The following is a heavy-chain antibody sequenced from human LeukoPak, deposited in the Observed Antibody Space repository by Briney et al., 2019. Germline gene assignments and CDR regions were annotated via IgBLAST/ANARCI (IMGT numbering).Heavy chain of an antibody. CDR1: GYTFTGYY. Sequence: ASVRVSCKASGYTFTGYYMHWVRQAPGQGLEWMGWINPNSGGTNYAQKFQGRVTMTRDTSISTAYMELSRLRSDDTAVYYCARGAVRLGYCSGGSCPVHGWFDPWGQGTLVTVSS. D-gene: IGHD2-15*01. J-gene: IGHJ5*02. CDR3: ARGAVRLGYCSGGSCPVHGWFDP. V-gene: IGHV1-2*02. CDR2: INPNSGGT.